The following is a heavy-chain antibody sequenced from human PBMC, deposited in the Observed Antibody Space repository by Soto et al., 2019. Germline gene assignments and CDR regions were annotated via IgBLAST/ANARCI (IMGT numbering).Heavy chain of an antibody. Sequence: GGSLRLSCAASGFTFSSYAMNWVRQAPGKGLEWVSSINENGVEMYYADSVKGRFTISRDNSKSTLYLQMNSLRAEDTAMYYCAKDDLPRQYGYYFDSWGQGTLVTVSS. CDR1: GFTFSSYA. J-gene: IGHJ4*02. D-gene: IGHD3-10*01. CDR3: AKDDLPRQYGYYFDS. V-gene: IGHV3-23*01. CDR2: INENGVEM.